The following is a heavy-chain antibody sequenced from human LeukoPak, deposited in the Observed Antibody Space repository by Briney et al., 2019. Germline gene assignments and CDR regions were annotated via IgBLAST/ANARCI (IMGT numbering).Heavy chain of an antibody. CDR2: ISYDGSNK. D-gene: IGHD5-18*01. CDR3: VKDMDGEYSYGYYFDY. Sequence: PGGSLRLSCAASGFTFSGYPIHWVRQAPGKGLEWVAVISYDGSNKYYADSVKGRFTISRDNSKNTLYLQMNSLRAEDTAVYYCVKDMDGEYSYGYYFDYWGQGTLVTVSS. J-gene: IGHJ4*02. V-gene: IGHV3-30-3*02. CDR1: GFTFSGYP.